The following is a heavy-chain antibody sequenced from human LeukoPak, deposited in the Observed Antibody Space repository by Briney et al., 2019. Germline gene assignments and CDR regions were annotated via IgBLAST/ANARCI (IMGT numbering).Heavy chain of an antibody. V-gene: IGHV3-53*01. D-gene: IGHD2-2*01. CDR2: IYSGGST. J-gene: IGHJ3*02. CDR3: ARGGYCSSTSCYRAFDI. Sequence: PGGSLRLSCAASGFTVSSNYMSWVRQAPGKGLEWVSVIYSGGSTYYADSVKGRFTISRDNSKNTLYLQMNSLRAEDTAVYYCARGGYCSSTSCYRAFDIWGQGTMVTVSS. CDR1: GFTVSSNY.